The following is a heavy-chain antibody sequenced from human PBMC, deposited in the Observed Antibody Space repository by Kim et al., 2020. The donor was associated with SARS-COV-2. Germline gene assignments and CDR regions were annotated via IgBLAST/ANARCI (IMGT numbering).Heavy chain of an antibody. CDR3: ARDAYDAFDI. J-gene: IGHJ3*02. V-gene: IGHV4-59*01. CDR2: IYYSGST. CDR1: GGSISSYY. Sequence: SETLSLTCTVSGGSISSYYWSWIRQPPGKGLEWIGYIYYSGSTNYNPSLKSRVTISVDTSKNQFSLKLSSETAADTAVYYCARDAYDAFDIWGQGTMVTVSS.